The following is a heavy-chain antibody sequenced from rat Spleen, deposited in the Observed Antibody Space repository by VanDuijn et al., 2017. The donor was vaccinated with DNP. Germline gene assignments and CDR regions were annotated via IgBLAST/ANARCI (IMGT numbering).Heavy chain of an antibody. CDR1: GFTFNKYW. CDR3: IRWNSGHFDY. CDR2: MTNSGGNT. V-gene: IGHV5-31*01. D-gene: IGHD4-3*01. J-gene: IGHJ2*01. Sequence: EVQLVESGGDLVQPGGSLKLSCVVSGFTFNKYWMTWIRQVPGMGLEWVASMTNSGGNTFYPDSVKGRFTISRDDAKNTLYLQMNSLKSEDTATYYCIRWNSGHFDYWGQGVMVTVSS.